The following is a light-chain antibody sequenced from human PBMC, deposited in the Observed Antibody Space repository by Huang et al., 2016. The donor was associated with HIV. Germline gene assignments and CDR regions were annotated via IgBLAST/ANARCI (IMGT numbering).Light chain of an antibody. J-gene: IGKJ1*01. CDR2: DAS. CDR3: QQRTNWPTWT. V-gene: IGKV3-11*01. Sequence: IVLTQSPATLSLSPGERATLSCRASQSVRSYLAWYQQKPGQAPRLLIYDASNRSTGIPARFSGSGSGTDFTLTISSLEPEDFAVYYCQQRTNWPTWTFGQGTNVEIK. CDR1: QSVRSY.